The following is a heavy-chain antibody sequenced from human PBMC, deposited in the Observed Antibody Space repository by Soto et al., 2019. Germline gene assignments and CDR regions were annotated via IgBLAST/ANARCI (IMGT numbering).Heavy chain of an antibody. CDR1: GFTFSTYW. CDR2: IKQDGNEK. Sequence: QPGGSLRLSCAASGFTFSTYWMTWVRQAPGKGLEWVAKIKQDGNEKYYVDSVKGRFTISRDNAENSLYLQMNSLRAEDTAVYYCARLNYDFWSDYATDYWGQGTLVTVSS. CDR3: ARLNYDFWSDYATDY. V-gene: IGHV3-7*03. D-gene: IGHD3-3*01. J-gene: IGHJ4*02.